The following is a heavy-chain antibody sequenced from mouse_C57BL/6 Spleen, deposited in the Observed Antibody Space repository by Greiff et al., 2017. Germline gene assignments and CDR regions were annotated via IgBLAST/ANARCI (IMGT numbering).Heavy chain of an antibody. D-gene: IGHD2-2*01. CDR1: GYTFTDYY. J-gene: IGHJ4*01. Sequence: EVQLQQSGPVLVKPGASVKMSCKASGYTFTDYYMNWVKQSHGKSLEWIGVINPYNGGTSYNQKFKGKATLTVDKSASTAYMALNSLTSEDSAVYYCARRGYYDAMDYWGQGTSVTVSS. CDR3: ARRGYYDAMDY. CDR2: INPYNGGT. V-gene: IGHV1-19*01.